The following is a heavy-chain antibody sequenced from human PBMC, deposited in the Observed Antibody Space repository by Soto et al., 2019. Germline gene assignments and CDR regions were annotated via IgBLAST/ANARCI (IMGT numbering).Heavy chain of an antibody. V-gene: IGHV3-21*02. CDR2: ITGSSSYI. CDR3: ARGVYYYDSSAYWAY. CDR1: GFTFSSYS. D-gene: IGHD3-22*01. Sequence: EVQLVESGGGLVKPGGSLRLSCAASGFTFSSYSMNWVRQAPGKGLEWVSSITGSSSYIYYADSVKGRFTISRDNATNSLYLQMNSLRAEDTAVYYCARGVYYYDSSAYWAYWGQGTLVTVSS. J-gene: IGHJ4*02.